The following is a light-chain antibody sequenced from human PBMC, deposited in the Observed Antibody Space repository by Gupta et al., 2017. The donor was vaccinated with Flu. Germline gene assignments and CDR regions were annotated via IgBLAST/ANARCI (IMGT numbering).Light chain of an antibody. J-gene: IGLJ2*01. CDR1: NIGSKS. Sequence: SYVLTQPPSVSVAPGQTARITCGGNNIGSKSVHWYQQKPGQAPVLVVYDDSERPSGIPERFSGSNSGNTATLTISRVEAGDEADYYCQVWDSSSDHPGAFGGGTKLTVL. CDR3: QVWDSSSDHPGA. CDR2: DDS. V-gene: IGLV3-21*02.